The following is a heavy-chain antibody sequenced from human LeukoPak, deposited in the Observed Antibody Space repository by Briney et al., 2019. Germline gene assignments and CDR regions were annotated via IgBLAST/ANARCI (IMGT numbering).Heavy chain of an antibody. D-gene: IGHD3-3*01. CDR2: IRYDGSNK. CDR3: AKDLLGVYSSALDY. J-gene: IGHJ4*02. Sequence: GGSLRLSCAASGFTFSSYGMHWVRQAPGKGLEWVAFIRYDGSNKYYADSVKGRFTISRDNSKNTLYLQMNSLRAEDTAVYYCAKDLLGVYSSALDYWGQGTLVTVSS. CDR1: GFTFSSYG. V-gene: IGHV3-30*02.